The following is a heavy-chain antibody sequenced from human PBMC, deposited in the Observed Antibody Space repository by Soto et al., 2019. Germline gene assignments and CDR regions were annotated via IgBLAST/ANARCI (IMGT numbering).Heavy chain of an antibody. V-gene: IGHV1-18*04. CDR3: ARVPYCSSTSCYPPTDY. CDR2: ISAYNGNT. Sequence: DSLEVSCQSSGYTFTSYGISWVRQPPVQVLEWMGWISAYNGNTNYAQKLQGRVTMTTDTSTSTAYMELRSLRSDDTAVYYCARVPYCSSTSCYPPTDYWGQGTLVTVSS. D-gene: IGHD2-2*01. J-gene: IGHJ4*02. CDR1: GYTFTSYG.